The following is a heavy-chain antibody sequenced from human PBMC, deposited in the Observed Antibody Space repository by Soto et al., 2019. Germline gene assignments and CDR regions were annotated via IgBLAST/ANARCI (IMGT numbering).Heavy chain of an antibody. CDR3: TADIPNISANYGMDV. CDR1: GFIFSNTW. D-gene: IGHD6-25*01. Sequence: EEQLVESGGGLVEPGGSLRLSCAASGFIFSNTWINWVRQDPGKGLEWVGRIKTKIEGGTTNYAAPVKGRFTVSGDDSKNTVYLHMNSLRTEDTAVYYCTADIPNISANYGMDVWGQGTTVTVSS. J-gene: IGHJ6*02. CDR2: IKTKIEGGTT. V-gene: IGHV3-15*07.